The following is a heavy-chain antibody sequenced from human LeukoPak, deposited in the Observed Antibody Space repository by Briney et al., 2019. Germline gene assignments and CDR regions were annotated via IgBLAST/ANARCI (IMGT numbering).Heavy chain of an antibody. D-gene: IGHD3-22*01. CDR1: GGSISSYY. CDR3: AREYYDSSGYFDY. V-gene: IGHV4-59*01. J-gene: IGHJ4*02. Sequence: SGTLSLTCTVSGGSISSYYWSWIRQPPGKGLERIGYIYYSGSTNYNPSLKSRVTISVDTSKNQFSLKLSSVTAADTAVYYCAREYYDSSGYFDYWGQGTLVTVSS. CDR2: IYYSGST.